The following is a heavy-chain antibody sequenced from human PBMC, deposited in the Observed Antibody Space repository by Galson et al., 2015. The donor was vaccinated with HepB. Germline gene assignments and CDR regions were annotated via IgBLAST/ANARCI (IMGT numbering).Heavy chain of an antibody. V-gene: IGHV1-69*10. CDR2: IIPILGIA. CDR3: ARPPRSEQLVLQDAFDI. Sequence: SVKVSCKAYGGTFSSYAISWVRQAPGQGLEWMGGIIPILGIANYAQKFQGRVTITADKSTSTAYMELSSLRSEDTAVYYCARPPRSEQLVLQDAFDIWGQGTMVTVSS. D-gene: IGHD6-6*01. J-gene: IGHJ3*02. CDR1: GGTFSSYA.